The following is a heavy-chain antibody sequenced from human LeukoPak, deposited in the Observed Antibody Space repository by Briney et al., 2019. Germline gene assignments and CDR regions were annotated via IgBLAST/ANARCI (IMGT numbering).Heavy chain of an antibody. Sequence: GGSLRLSCAASGFTFSSYSMNWVRQAPGKGLEWVSSISSSSSYIYYADSVKGRFTISRDNAKNSLYLQMNSLRAEDTAVYYCARGGNYGGIDPFDYWGQGTLVTVSS. CDR2: ISSSSSYI. CDR1: GFTFSSYS. CDR3: ARGGNYGGIDPFDY. V-gene: IGHV3-21*01. J-gene: IGHJ4*02. D-gene: IGHD4-23*01.